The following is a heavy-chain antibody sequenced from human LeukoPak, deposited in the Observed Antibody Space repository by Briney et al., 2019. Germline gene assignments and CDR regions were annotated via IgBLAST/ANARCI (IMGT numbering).Heavy chain of an antibody. V-gene: IGHV3-11*01. CDR2: ISSSGNII. J-gene: IGHJ4*02. CDR1: GFTFSDYY. Sequence: GGSLRLSCAASGFTFSDYYMSWIRQAPGKGLEWVSYISSSGNIIYSADSVKGRFTISRDNAKNSLYLQINSLRAEDTAVYYCAREAPTVTAIDYWGQGTLVTVSS. D-gene: IGHD2-21*02. CDR3: AREAPTVTAIDY.